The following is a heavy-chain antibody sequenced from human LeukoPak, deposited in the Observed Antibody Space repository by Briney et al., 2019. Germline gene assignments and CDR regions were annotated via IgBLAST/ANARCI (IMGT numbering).Heavy chain of an antibody. CDR2: IIPIFGTA. D-gene: IGHD6-13*01. J-gene: IGHJ5*02. V-gene: IGHV1-69*06. Sequence: EASVKVSCKAPGGTFSSYAISWVRQAPGQGLEWMGGIIPIFGTANYAQKFQGRVTITADKSTSTAYMELSSLRSEDTAVYYCARGRGRHSSSWFDPWGQGTLVTVSS. CDR3: ARGRGRHSSSWFDP. CDR1: GGTFSSYA.